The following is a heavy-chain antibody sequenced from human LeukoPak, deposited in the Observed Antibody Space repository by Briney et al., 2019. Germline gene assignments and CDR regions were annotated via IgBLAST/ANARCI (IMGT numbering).Heavy chain of an antibody. CDR2: IYTSGST. CDR1: GGSISSYY. D-gene: IGHD6-13*01. V-gene: IGHV4-4*07. J-gene: IGHJ4*02. Sequence: ETLSLTCTVSGGSISSYYWSWIRQPAGKGLERIGRIYTSGSTNYNPSLKSRVTISVDKSKNQFSLKLSSVTAADTAVYYCAREGIAAAGPDYWGQGTLVTVSS. CDR3: AREGIAAAGPDY.